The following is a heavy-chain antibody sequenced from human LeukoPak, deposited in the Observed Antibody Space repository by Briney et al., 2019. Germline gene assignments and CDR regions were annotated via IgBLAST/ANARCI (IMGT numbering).Heavy chain of an antibody. CDR3: ARLGAYQLPRLTYSYHPLDV. D-gene: IGHD2-2*01. CDR1: GYTFTTFY. J-gene: IGHJ6*02. V-gene: IGHV1-46*01. Sequence: GASVKVSCKASGYTFTTFYMHWVRQAPGQGLEWMGIINPSGGSTSYPQRFQGRVTMTTDTSTRTVYMELSSLRSEDTALYYCARLGAYQLPRLTYSYHPLDVWGQGTTVTVSS. CDR2: INPSGGST.